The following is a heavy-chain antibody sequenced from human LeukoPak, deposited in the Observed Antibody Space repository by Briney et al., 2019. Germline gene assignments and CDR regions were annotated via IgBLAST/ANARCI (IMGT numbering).Heavy chain of an antibody. J-gene: IGHJ4*02. CDR3: AKEEVPNDY. Sequence: GWSLRISCAASGFTFRSSAMSWVRQAPGKGLEWVSAISRDSDTRYYADSVKGRFTISRDISKNTLFLQMNILRAEDTAVYYCAKEEVPNDYWGQATLVTVSS. CDR1: GFTFRSSA. CDR2: ISRDSDTR. V-gene: IGHV3-23*01. D-gene: IGHD1-1*01.